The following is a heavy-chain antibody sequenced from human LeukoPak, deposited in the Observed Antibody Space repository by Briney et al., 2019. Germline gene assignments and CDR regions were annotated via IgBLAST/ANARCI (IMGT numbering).Heavy chain of an antibody. CDR3: ARGYYYDSSGYYDVGGHYFDY. J-gene: IGHJ4*02. CDR1: GGSISSYY. CDR2: IYYSGST. D-gene: IGHD3-22*01. V-gene: IGHV4-59*01. Sequence: SETLSLTCTVSGGSISSYYWSWIRQPPGKGLEWIGYIYYSGSTNYNPSLKSRVTISVDTSKNQFSLKLSSVTAADTAVYYCARGYYYDSSGYYDVGGHYFDYWGQGTLVTVSS.